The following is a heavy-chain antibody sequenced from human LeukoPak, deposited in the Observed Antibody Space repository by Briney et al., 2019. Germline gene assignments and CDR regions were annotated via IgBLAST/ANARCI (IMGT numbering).Heavy chain of an antibody. CDR3: ARESSSGYDSGAFDI. J-gene: IGHJ3*02. D-gene: IGHD5-12*01. CDR1: GGTFSTRP. Sequence: SVKVSCKASGGTFSTRPISWVRQATGQGLEWMGRIIPILGIANYAQKFQGRVTITADKSTSTAYMELSSLRSEDTAVYYCARESSSGYDSGAFDIWGQGTMVTVSS. CDR2: IIPILGIA. V-gene: IGHV1-69*04.